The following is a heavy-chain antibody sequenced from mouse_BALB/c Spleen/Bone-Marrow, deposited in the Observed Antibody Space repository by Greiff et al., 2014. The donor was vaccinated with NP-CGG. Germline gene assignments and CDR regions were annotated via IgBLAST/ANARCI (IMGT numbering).Heavy chain of an antibody. J-gene: IGHJ1*01. D-gene: IGHD2-14*01. CDR1: GFNIKDTY. Sequence: EVQLQQSGAELVKPGASVKLSCTASGFNIKDTYMHWVKQRPEQGLEWIGRIDPANGNTKYDPKFQGKATITADTSSNTAYLQLSSLTSEDTAVYYCASYRYAWYFGGWGAGTTVTVS. CDR3: ASYRYAWYFGG. CDR2: IDPANGNT. V-gene: IGHV14-3*02.